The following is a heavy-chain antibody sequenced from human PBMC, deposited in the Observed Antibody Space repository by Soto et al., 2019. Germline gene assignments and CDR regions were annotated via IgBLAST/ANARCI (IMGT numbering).Heavy chain of an antibody. CDR1: GDSVISATYY. CDR3: ARVLPGIAAAYDAFDV. Sequence: ASETLSLTCTVSGDSVISATYYWSWIRQHPGKGLEWIGYIYYDGGTTYNSSLKSRVTISTDTSRSQLSLQLTSATPADTAVYYCARVLPGIAAAYDAFDVWGQGAMVTVSS. J-gene: IGHJ3*01. CDR2: IYYDGGT. D-gene: IGHD6-13*01. V-gene: IGHV4-61*01.